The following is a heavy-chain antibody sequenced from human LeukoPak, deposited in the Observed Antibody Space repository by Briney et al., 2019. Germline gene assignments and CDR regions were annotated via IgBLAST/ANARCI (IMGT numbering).Heavy chain of an antibody. V-gene: IGHV4-30-2*01. J-gene: IGHJ4*02. CDR3: AKDIVVVPAAKDY. D-gene: IGHD2-2*01. Sequence: PSQTLSLTCTVSGGSISSGGYYWSWIRQPRGKGLEWIGYIYHSGSTYYNPSLKSRVTISVDRSKNQFSLKLSSVTAADTAVYYCAKDIVVVPAAKDYWGQGTLVTVSS. CDR1: GGSISSGGYY. CDR2: IYHSGST.